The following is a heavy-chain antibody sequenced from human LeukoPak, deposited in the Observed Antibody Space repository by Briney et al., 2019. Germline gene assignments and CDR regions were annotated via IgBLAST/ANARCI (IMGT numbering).Heavy chain of an antibody. CDR1: GFTFDDYG. Sequence: GGSLRLSCAASGFTFDDYGMSWVRQAPGKGLEWVSGINWNGGSTGYADSVKGRFTISRDNAKNSLYLQMNSLRAEVTAVYYCARRRDSGSLQHFDYWGQGTLVTVSS. CDR3: ARRRDSGSLQHFDY. J-gene: IGHJ4*02. D-gene: IGHD1-26*01. CDR2: INWNGGST. V-gene: IGHV3-20*04.